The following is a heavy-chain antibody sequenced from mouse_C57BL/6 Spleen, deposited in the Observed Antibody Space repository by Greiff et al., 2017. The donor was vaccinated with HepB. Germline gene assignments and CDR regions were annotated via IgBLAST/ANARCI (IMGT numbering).Heavy chain of an antibody. CDR2: IYIGNGYT. Sequence: EVQRVESGAELVRPGSSVKMSCKTSGYTFTSYGINWVKQRPGQGLEWIGYIYIGNGYTEYNEKFKGKATLTSDTSSSTAYMQLSSLTSEDSAIYFCASFYDYDDGYYFDYWGQGTTLTVSS. J-gene: IGHJ2*01. CDR1: GYTFTSYG. D-gene: IGHD2-4*01. CDR3: ASFYDYDDGYYFDY. V-gene: IGHV1-58*01.